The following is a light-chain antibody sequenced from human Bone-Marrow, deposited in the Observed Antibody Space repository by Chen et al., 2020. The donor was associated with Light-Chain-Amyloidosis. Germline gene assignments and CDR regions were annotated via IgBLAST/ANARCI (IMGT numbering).Light chain of an antibody. V-gene: IGKV3-20*01. CDR3: QQYGTSPLA. Sequence: EIVLTQSPGTLSLSPGEGANLSCRASQTISSNYLTWYQQKFGQAPRLLIYGSSSRATGIRDRFTGSGAGTDFTLTINRLETEDFAMYYCQQYGTSPLAFGGGTKVEIK. CDR2: GSS. CDR1: QTISSNY. J-gene: IGKJ4*01.